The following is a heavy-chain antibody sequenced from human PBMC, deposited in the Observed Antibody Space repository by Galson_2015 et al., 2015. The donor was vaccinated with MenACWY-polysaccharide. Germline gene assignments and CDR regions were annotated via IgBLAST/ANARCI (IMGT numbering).Heavy chain of an antibody. CDR3: VRDWYCSNVGCFYYDY. V-gene: IGHV3-48*03. Sequence: SLRLSCAASGFTFSSYEMNWVRQAPGKGLEWISYITSGGGTIYYADSVKGRFTISRDNAKNSVYLQMSSLRAEDTAVYYCVRDWYCSNVGCFYYDYWGPGTLVAVSS. CDR2: ITSGGGTI. CDR1: GFTFSSYE. J-gene: IGHJ4*02. D-gene: IGHD2-15*01.